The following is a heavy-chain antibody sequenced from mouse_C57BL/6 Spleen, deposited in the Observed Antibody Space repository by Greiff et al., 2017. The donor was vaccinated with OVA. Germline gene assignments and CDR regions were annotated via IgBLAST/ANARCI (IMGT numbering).Heavy chain of an antibody. Sequence: VQLVESGPELVKPGASVKISCKASGYAFSSSWMNWVKQRPGKGLEWIGRIYPGDGDTNYNGKFKGKATLTADKSSSTAYMQLSSLTSEDSAVYFCARCNYGNYEGDWGQGTTLTVSS. CDR3: ARCNYGNYEGD. CDR2: IYPGDGDT. V-gene: IGHV1-82*01. CDR1: GYAFSSSW. D-gene: IGHD2-1*01. J-gene: IGHJ2*01.